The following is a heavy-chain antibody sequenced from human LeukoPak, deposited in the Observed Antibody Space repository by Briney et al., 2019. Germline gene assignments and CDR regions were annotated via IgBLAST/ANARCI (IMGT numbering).Heavy chain of an antibody. J-gene: IGHJ4*02. D-gene: IGHD1-26*01. Sequence: ASVKVSCKASGYTFTSYGISWVRQAPGQGLEWMRCISAYNGNTNYAQKLQGRVTMTTDTSTSTAYMELRSLRSDDTAVYYCARTPWGSGSYYDHFDYWGQGTLVTVSS. V-gene: IGHV1-18*01. CDR2: ISAYNGNT. CDR3: ARTPWGSGSYYDHFDY. CDR1: GYTFTSYG.